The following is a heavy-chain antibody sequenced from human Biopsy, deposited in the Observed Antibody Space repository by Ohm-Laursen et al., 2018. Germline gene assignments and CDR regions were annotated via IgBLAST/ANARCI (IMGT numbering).Heavy chain of an antibody. Sequence: RSLRLSCSASGSTLTDSGMHWVRQAPGKGLEWVALISYDGSYKNYGDSVKGRFTISRDNSKNTLYLQMNSLRPEDTAVYYCAKQEGVAYGDIDYWGQGTLVTVSS. D-gene: IGHD3-10*01. CDR2: ISYDGSYK. CDR1: GSTLTDSG. CDR3: AKQEGVAYGDIDY. V-gene: IGHV3-30*18. J-gene: IGHJ4*02.